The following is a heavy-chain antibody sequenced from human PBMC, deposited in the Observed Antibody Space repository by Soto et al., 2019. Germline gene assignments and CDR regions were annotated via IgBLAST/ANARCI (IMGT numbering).Heavy chain of an antibody. Sequence: GGSLRLSCAASGFSFVTYAMGWVRQAPGKGLEWVSVMSNSGDETYYADSVKGRFTISRDNAKNSLYLQMNSLRAEDTAVYYCARVTQQLATNWFDPWGQGTLVTVSS. J-gene: IGHJ5*02. CDR3: ARVTQQLATNWFDP. CDR2: MSNSGDET. D-gene: IGHD6-13*01. CDR1: GFSFVTYA. V-gene: IGHV3-23*01.